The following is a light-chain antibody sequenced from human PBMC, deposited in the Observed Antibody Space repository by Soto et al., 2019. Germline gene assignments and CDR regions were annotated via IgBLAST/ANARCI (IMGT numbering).Light chain of an antibody. CDR2: EVS. Sequence: QSVLTQPASGSGSPGQSITISCTGTSSDVGGYNYVSWYQQHPGKAPKLMIYEVSKRPSGVPDRFSGSKSGNTAPLTVSGLQAEDEADYYCSSYAGSNNYVFGTGTKVTV. J-gene: IGLJ1*01. CDR1: SSDVGGYNY. V-gene: IGLV2-8*01. CDR3: SSYAGSNNYV.